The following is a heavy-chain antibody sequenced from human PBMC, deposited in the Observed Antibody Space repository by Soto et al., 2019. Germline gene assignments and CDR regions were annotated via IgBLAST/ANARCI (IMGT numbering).Heavy chain of an antibody. CDR2: VSYDESKK. CDR3: AIRSIIIIGVLTPNGY. J-gene: IGHJ4*02. V-gene: IGHV3-30-3*01. D-gene: IGHD3-3*01. Sequence: PGGSLRLSCAASGFTFTSTAMHWVRQAPGKGLEWVAVVSYDESKKFYAESVEGRFTISRDNSKDTLYLQMNSLREEDTAIYYCAIRSIIIIGVLTPNGYWGQGTLVTVSS. CDR1: GFTFTSTA.